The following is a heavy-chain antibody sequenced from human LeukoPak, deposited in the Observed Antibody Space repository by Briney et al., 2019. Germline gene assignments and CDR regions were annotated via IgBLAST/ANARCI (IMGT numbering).Heavy chain of an antibody. CDR1: AFTFSTYN. D-gene: IGHD3-22*01. V-gene: IGHV3-21*01. CDR3: ASGRDYDTFES. CDR2: ISTGSTYT. J-gene: IGHJ4*02. Sequence: GGSLTLSCTASAFTFSTYNMICVRQAPGKGLEWVSSISTGSTYTYYADSVKGRFTISRDTAKKSLYLQMHSLRAEDTAVYYCASGRDYDTFESWGQGTLVTVS.